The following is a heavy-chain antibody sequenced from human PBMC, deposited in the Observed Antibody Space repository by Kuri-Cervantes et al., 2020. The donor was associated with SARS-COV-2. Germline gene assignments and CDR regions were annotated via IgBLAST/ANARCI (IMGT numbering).Heavy chain of an antibody. CDR2: ISGSGGNT. J-gene: IGHJ4*02. V-gene: IGHV3-23*01. CDR3: AKGTRERD. Sequence: GEALKISCAASGFTFSSYAMSWVRQAPRKGLEWVSAISGSGGNTYYADSVKGRFTISRDNSKNTLYLQMNSLRAEDTAVYYCAKGTRERDWGQGTLVTVSS. D-gene: IGHD2-8*02. CDR1: GFTFSSYA.